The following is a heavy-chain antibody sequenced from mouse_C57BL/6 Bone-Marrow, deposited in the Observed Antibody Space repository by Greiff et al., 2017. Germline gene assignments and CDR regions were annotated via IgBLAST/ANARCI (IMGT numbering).Heavy chain of an antibody. CDR3: AQLGRRAY. CDR2: IDPSDSYT. D-gene: IGHD4-1*02. Sequence: VQLQQPGAELVMPGASVKLSCKASGYTFTSYWMHWVKQRPGQGLEWIGEIDPSDSYTNYNQKFKGKSTLTVDKSSSTAYMQLSSLTSEDSAVYYCAQLGRRAYWGQGTLVTVSA. J-gene: IGHJ3*01. V-gene: IGHV1-69*01. CDR1: GYTFTSYW.